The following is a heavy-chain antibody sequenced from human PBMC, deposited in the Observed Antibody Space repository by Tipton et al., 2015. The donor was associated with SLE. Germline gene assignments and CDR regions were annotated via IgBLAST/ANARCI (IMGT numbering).Heavy chain of an antibody. Sequence: TLSLTCTVSGGSISSPSYYWNWIRQPAGKGLEWIGRIYTTGSTNYNPSLKSRVTISVDTSKNQFSLKLSSVTAADTAVYYCARAEYSFDYWGQGALVTVSS. CDR2: IYTTGST. D-gene: IGHD3-10*01. J-gene: IGHJ4*02. V-gene: IGHV4-61*02. CDR1: GGSISSPSYY. CDR3: ARAEYSFDY.